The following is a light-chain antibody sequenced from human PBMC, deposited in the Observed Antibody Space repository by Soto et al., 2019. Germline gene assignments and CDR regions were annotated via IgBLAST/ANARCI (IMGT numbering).Light chain of an antibody. V-gene: IGKV1-5*03. J-gene: IGKJ4*01. CDR1: QSISTW. CDR2: KAS. CDR3: QQYNTYPLT. Sequence: DIQMTQSPSTLSASVVDRVTITCRASQSISTWLAWYQQKPGKAPKLLIYKASNLEDGVPSRFSGSGSGTEFTITISSLQPDDFATYYCQQYNTYPLTFGGGTKVDI.